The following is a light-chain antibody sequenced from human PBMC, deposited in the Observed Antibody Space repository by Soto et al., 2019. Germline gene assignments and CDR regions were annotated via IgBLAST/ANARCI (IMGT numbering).Light chain of an antibody. CDR3: SSYTSSSTRL. J-gene: IGLJ3*02. Sequence: QSVLTQPASVSGSPGQSITISCTGTSSDVGGYNYVSWYQQYPGKAPKVMIFDVSNRPSRVSDRFSGSKSGNTAFLTISGLQAEDEADYYCSSYTSSSTRLFGGGTKLTVL. CDR1: SSDVGGYNY. V-gene: IGLV2-14*01. CDR2: DVS.